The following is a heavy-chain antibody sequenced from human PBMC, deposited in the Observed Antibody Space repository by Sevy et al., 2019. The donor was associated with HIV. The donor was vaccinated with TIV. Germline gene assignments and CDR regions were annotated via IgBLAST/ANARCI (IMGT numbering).Heavy chain of an antibody. D-gene: IGHD6-19*01. CDR1: GGSMTSYY. CDR2: IYYSGST. Sequence: SETLSLTCTVSGGSMTSYYWNWIRQPPGKGLEWIGYIYYSGSTNYNPSLKRQVTMSVDTSKNRFSLTLISVTAADTAVYHCARAAGTRNYFGYWGQGALVAVSS. J-gene: IGHJ4*02. CDR3: ARAAGTRNYFGY. V-gene: IGHV4-59*13.